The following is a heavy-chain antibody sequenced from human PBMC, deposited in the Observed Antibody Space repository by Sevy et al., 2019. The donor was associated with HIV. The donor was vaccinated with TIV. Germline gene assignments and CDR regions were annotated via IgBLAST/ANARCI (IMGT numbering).Heavy chain of an antibody. CDR3: AREGCSKPHDY. CDR2: FSFGCGKI. V-gene: IGHV3-23*01. CDR1: GFTFSSYA. J-gene: IGHJ4*02. Sequence: GGSLRLSCAASGFTFSSYAMSWVRQAPGKGLEWVSPFSFGCGKINYADSLKGRFTISRDKSKNTQYLQMNGLRAEDTAVYYCAREGCSKPHDYWGQGTLVTVSS. D-gene: IGHD2-2*01.